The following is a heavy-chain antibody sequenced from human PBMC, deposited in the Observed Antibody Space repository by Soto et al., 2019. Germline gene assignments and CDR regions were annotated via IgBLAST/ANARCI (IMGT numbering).Heavy chain of an antibody. J-gene: IGHJ4*02. V-gene: IGHV3-23*01. CDR2: ISGSGGST. CDR3: AKGDIVATSGFDY. CDR1: GFTFSSYA. D-gene: IGHD5-12*01. Sequence: PGGPLRLACAASGFTFSSYAMSWVRQAPGKGLEWVSAISGSGGSTYYADSVKGRFTISRDNSKNTLYLQMNSLRAEDTAVYYCAKGDIVATSGFDYWGQGTLVTVSS.